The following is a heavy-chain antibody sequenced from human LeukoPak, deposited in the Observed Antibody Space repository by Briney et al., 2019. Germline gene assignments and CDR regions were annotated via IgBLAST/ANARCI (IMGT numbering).Heavy chain of an antibody. J-gene: IGHJ3*02. Sequence: GGSLRLSCAASGFTFNNYAMSWVRQPPGKGLEWVSSISGSGDNTYYADSVKGRFTISRDNSKNTLYLQMNSLRAEDTAVYYCARGLYYDSSNDAFDIWGQGTMVTVSS. D-gene: IGHD3-22*01. CDR3: ARGLYYDSSNDAFDI. V-gene: IGHV3-23*01. CDR1: GFTFNNYA. CDR2: ISGSGDNT.